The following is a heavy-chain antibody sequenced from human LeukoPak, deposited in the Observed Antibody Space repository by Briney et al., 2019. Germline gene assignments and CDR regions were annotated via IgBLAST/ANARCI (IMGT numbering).Heavy chain of an antibody. J-gene: IGHJ4*02. CDR1: GGILSKWS. CDR2: IIPEFDEA. Sequence: SVKVSCKASGGILSKWSISWVRQAPGQGLEWVGTIIPEFDEAHYAQKLQGRVTISADDSATAAYMELRSLRSDDTAVYYCATEYYDFWSGSQGVIFDYWGQETLVTVSS. D-gene: IGHD3-3*01. CDR3: ATEYYDFWSGSQGVIFDY. V-gene: IGHV1-69*13.